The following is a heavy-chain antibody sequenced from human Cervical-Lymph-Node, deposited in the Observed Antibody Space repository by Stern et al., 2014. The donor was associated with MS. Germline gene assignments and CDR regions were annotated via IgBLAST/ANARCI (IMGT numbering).Heavy chain of an antibody. CDR2: INPSSGGT. D-gene: IGHD4-17*01. CDR3: ARGGTRTRYGDFKFDY. V-gene: IGHV1-2*02. CDR1: GYTFTAYY. J-gene: IGHJ4*02. Sequence: VQLVESGAEVKKPGASVKVSCKASGYTFTAYYIHWVRQAPGQGLEWMGWINPSSGGTKYAQKFQGRVTMTRDTSITAAYMELRRLRSDDTAVYYCARGGTRTRYGDFKFDYWGQETLVTVSS.